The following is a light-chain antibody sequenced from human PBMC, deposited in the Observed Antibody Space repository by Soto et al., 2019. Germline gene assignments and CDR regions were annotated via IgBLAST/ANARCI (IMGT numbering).Light chain of an antibody. CDR1: QSISSY. CDR2: AAS. J-gene: IGKJ4*01. V-gene: IGKV1-39*01. Sequence: DIQMTQSPSSLYASVGDRVTITCRASQSISSYLNWYQKKPGKAPKLLINAASSLQSGVPSRFSGSGSGTDFPLTISSLQPEDFASYYCQQSYSTLALTFGGGTKVEIK. CDR3: QQSYSTLALT.